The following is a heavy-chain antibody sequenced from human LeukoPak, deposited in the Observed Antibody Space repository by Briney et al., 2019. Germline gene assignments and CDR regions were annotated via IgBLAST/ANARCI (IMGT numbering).Heavy chain of an antibody. Sequence: SVKVSCKASGGSFGNYPISWLRQAPGQGLEWMGGIIPFFGTTNYAQKLQGRVRTTTDESTSTVYLHLSSLRSEDTAVYYCAREATASYYDNSGFHSSKDYFDSWGQGTLVTVSS. CDR3: AREATASYYDNSGFHSSKDYFDS. J-gene: IGHJ4*02. CDR2: IIPFFGTT. V-gene: IGHV1-69*05. CDR1: GGSFGNYP. D-gene: IGHD3-22*01.